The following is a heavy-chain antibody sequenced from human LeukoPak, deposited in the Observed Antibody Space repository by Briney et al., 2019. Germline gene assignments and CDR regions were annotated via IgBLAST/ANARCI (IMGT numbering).Heavy chain of an antibody. J-gene: IGHJ3*02. CDR1: GGTFSSYA. CDR2: IIPIFGTA. V-gene: IGHV1-69*13. D-gene: IGHD3-10*01. CDR3: ARDRPPGGYYYGSGSFDAFDI. Sequence: VASVKVSCKASGGTFSSYAISWVRQAPGQGLEWMGGIIPIFGTANYAQKFQGRVTITADESTSTAYMELSSLRSEDTAVYYCARDRPPGGYYYGSGSFDAFDIWGQGTMVTVSS.